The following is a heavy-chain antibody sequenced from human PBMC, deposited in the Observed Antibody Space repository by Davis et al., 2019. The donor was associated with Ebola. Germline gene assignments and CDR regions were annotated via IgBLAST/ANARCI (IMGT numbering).Heavy chain of an antibody. J-gene: IGHJ5*02. CDR3: ARDRYYYGSGSLGALDP. V-gene: IGHV4-39*07. D-gene: IGHD3-10*01. CDR2: IYYSGST. Sequence: MPSETLSLTCTVSGGSISSYYWGWIRQPPGKGLEWIGSIYYSGSTYYNPSLKSRVTISVDTSKNQFSLKLSSVTAADTAVYYCARDRYYYGSGSLGALDPWGQGTLVTVSS. CDR1: GGSISSYY.